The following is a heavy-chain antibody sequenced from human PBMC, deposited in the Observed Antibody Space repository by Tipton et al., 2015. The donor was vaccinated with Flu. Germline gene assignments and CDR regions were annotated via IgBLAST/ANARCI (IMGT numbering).Heavy chain of an antibody. CDR3: AIKYFGFWGALYYGTDF. CDR1: GGSFSGYY. J-gene: IGHJ6*02. D-gene: IGHD3-3*01. CDR2: INHSGST. V-gene: IGHV4-34*01. Sequence: TLSLTCAVYGGSFSGYYWSWIRQPPGKGLEWIGEINHSGSTNYSPSLKSRVTISVDTSKNQFSLKLSSVTAADTAAYYCAIKYFGFWGALYYGTDFWGQGTTVTVSS.